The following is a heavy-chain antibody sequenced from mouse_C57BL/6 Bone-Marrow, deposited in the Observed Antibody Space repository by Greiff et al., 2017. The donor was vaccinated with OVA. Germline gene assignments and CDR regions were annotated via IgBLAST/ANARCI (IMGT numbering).Heavy chain of an antibody. Sequence: VQLKESGPGLVQPSQSLSITCTVSGFSLTSYGVHWVRQSPGKGLEWLGVIWSGGSTDYNAAFISRLSISKDNSKSQVFFKMNSLQADDTAIYYCARKGGSSGLSFAYWGQGTLVTVSA. CDR3: ARKGGSSGLSFAY. CDR1: GFSLTSYG. CDR2: IWSGGST. D-gene: IGHD3-2*02. V-gene: IGHV2-2*01. J-gene: IGHJ3*01.